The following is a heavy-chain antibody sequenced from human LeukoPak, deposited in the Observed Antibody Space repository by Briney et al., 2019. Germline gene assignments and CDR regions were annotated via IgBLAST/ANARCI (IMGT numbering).Heavy chain of an antibody. J-gene: IGHJ6*03. V-gene: IGHV4-39*07. CDR1: AFSVSTNY. CDR3: FGYVYYYYYMDV. D-gene: IGHD5-12*01. CDR2: IYYSGST. Sequence: GSLRLSCAASAFSVSTNYMSWVRQPPGKGLEWIGSIYYSGSTYYNPSLKSRVTISVDTSKNQFSLKLSSVTAADTAAYYCFGYVYYYYYMDVWGKGTTVTVSS.